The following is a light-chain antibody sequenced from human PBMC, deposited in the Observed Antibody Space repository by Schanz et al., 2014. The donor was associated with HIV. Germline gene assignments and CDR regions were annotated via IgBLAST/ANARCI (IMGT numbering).Light chain of an antibody. Sequence: QLVLTQPPSVSGTPGQRVTISCSGSTSNIGRYTVNWYQHLPGTAPKFLIYSNSQRPSGVPDRFSGSGSGASASLAISGLQSEDEADFFCATWDDSLNGWVFGGGTKLTVL. CDR2: SNS. CDR3: ATWDDSLNGWV. V-gene: IGLV1-44*01. J-gene: IGLJ3*02. CDR1: TSNIGRYT.